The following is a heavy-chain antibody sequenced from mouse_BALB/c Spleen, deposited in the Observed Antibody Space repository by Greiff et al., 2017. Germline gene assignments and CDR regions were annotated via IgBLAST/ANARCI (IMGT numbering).Heavy chain of an antibody. Sequence: VQLQQSGPELEKPGASVKISCKASGYSFTGYNMNWVKQSNGKSLEWIGNIDPYYGGTSYNQKFKGTATLTVDKSSSTAYMQLKSLTSEDSAVYYCARVGEKTMITTAWFAYWGQGTLVTVSA. CDR2: IDPYYGGT. D-gene: IGHD2-4*01. CDR1: GYSFTGYN. J-gene: IGHJ3*01. CDR3: ARVGEKTMITTAWFAY. V-gene: IGHV1-39*01.